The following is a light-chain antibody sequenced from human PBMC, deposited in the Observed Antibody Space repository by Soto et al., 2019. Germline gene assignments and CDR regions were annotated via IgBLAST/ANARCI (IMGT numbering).Light chain of an antibody. J-gene: IGKJ2*01. CDR1: QSVSRN. CDR3: QEYSNWPPMYT. Sequence: EIVMTQSPAILSVSPGETVTLSCRASQSVSRNLAWYQHKPGQAPRLLISAASARATDIPARFSGSGSGTEFTLTISSLQSEDVAVYYCQEYSNWPPMYTFDQGTKLDIK. V-gene: IGKV3-15*01. CDR2: AAS.